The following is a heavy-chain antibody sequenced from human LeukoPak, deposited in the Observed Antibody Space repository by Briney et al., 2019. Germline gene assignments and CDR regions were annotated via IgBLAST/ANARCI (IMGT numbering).Heavy chain of an antibody. Sequence: QPGGSLRLSCAASGFTFSSYAMSWVRQAPGKGLEWVSHGGSGGSKYYADSVRGRFTISRDTSKSTMYLQMNSLTADDTAVYYCAKYRWREYHSYYMDVWGKGTRVTVAS. CDR2: GGSGGSK. D-gene: IGHD2-2*01. CDR1: GFTFSSYA. V-gene: IGHV3-23*01. J-gene: IGHJ6*03. CDR3: AKYRWREYHSYYMDV.